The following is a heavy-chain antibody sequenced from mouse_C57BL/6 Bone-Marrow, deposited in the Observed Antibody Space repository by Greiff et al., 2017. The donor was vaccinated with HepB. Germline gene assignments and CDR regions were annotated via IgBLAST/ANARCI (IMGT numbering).Heavy chain of an antibody. CDR2: ISYDGSN. CDR3: ARDGGNWAFAY. Sequence: DVKLQESGPGLVKPSQSLSLTCSVTGYSITSGYYWNWIRQFPGNKLEWMGYISYDGSNNYNPSLKNRISITRDTSKNQFFLKLNSVTTEDTATYYCARDGGNWAFAYWGQGTLVTVSA. CDR1: GYSITSGYY. D-gene: IGHD4-1*01. J-gene: IGHJ3*01. V-gene: IGHV3-6*01.